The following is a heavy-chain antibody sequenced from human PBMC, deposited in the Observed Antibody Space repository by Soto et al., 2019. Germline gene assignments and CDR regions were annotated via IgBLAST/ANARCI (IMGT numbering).Heavy chain of an antibody. CDR2: ISGGGDTT. CDR1: GFTFSSYG. J-gene: IGHJ4*02. CDR3: AKLRDFVVLPAGILDY. Sequence: EVQLLESGGGLVQPGGSLRLTCAASGFTFSSYGISWIRLSPGKGLEWVSVISGGGDTTYYTPSVKGRFTISRDDFMNTLDLQMNSLRTEDTAIYYCAKLRDFVVLPAGILDYWGPGTLVTVSS. D-gene: IGHD2-8*01. V-gene: IGHV3-23*01.